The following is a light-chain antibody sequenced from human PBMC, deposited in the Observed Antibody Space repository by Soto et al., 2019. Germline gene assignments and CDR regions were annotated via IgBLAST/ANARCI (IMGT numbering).Light chain of an antibody. Sequence: DIQMTQSPSSLSASVGDRVTITCQASQDITNYLNWYQQKPGKAPKLLIYEASSLETGVPSRFRGGGSGAHFTFTISSLQPKDFATYYCQQYVNLPLTFGGGTKVEVK. V-gene: IGKV1-33*01. CDR2: EAS. CDR1: QDITNY. J-gene: IGKJ4*01. CDR3: QQYVNLPLT.